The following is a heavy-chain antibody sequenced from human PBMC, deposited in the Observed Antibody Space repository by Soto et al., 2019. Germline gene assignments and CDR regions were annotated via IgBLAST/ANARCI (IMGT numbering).Heavy chain of an antibody. V-gene: IGHV3-23*01. D-gene: IGHD3-3*01. Sequence: EVHLLESGGGLVQPGGSLRLSCAASGFTFSTYAMTWVRQAPGKGLEWVSALSGNSGTTYSAYSVKGRFTISRDNSRNTPYLQMSRLRPEDTALYYCAKGSTSTIFSPNDYWGQGTLVTVSS. CDR1: GFTFSTYA. CDR2: LSGNSGTT. CDR3: AKGSTSTIFSPNDY. J-gene: IGHJ4*02.